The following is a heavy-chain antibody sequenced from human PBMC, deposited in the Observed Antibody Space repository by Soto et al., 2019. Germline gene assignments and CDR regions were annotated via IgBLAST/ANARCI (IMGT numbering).Heavy chain of an antibody. CDR1: GFTVSSNY. Sequence: VQLVESGGGLIQPGGSLRLSCAASGFTVSSNYMSWVRQAPSKGLEWVALISHDGSKKYHADSVKGRFTISRDNSEDTLYLQLNSLRPEDTAMYYCAKFQSSAYYGVDFWGQGTLVTVSS. D-gene: IGHD3-10*01. J-gene: IGHJ4*02. CDR3: AKFQSSAYYGVDF. V-gene: IGHV3-30*18. CDR2: ISHDGSKK.